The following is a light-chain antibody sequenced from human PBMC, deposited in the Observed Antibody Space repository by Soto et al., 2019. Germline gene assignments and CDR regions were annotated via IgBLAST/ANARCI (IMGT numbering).Light chain of an antibody. Sequence: EIVLTQSPATLSLSPGERATLSCRASESVNSYLAWYQQKPGQAPRLLIYDASNRATGIPARFSGSGSGTDFTLTISRLEPEDFAVYYCQQRSNWPLTFGPGTRVDI. CDR3: QQRSNWPLT. J-gene: IGKJ3*01. V-gene: IGKV3-11*01. CDR2: DAS. CDR1: ESVNSY.